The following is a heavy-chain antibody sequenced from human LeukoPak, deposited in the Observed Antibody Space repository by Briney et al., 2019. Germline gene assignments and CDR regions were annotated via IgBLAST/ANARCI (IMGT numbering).Heavy chain of an antibody. J-gene: IGHJ2*01. CDR2: INPNSGGT. CDR1: GYTFTGYY. D-gene: IGHD3-22*01. CDR3: ASRRSYYDSSGVYWYFDL. Sequence: ASVKVSCKASGYTFTGYYMYWVRQAPGQGLEWMGWINPNSGGTNYAQKFQGRVTMTRDTSISTAYMELSRLRSDDTAVYYCASRRSYYDSSGVYWYFDLWGRGTLVTVSS. V-gene: IGHV1-2*02.